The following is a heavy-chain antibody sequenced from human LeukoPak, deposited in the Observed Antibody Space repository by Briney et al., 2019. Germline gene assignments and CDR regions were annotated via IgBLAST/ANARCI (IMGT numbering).Heavy chain of an antibody. CDR2: IIPIFGTA. V-gene: IGHV1-69*01. J-gene: IGHJ3*02. D-gene: IGHD1-26*01. Sequence: ASVKVSCKASGGTFSSYAISWVRQAPGQGLEWMGGIIPIFGTATYAQKFQGRVTITADESTSTAYMELSSLRSEDTAVYYCARDRLFGGSYLNAFDIWGQGTMVTVSS. CDR1: GGTFSSYA. CDR3: ARDRLFGGSYLNAFDI.